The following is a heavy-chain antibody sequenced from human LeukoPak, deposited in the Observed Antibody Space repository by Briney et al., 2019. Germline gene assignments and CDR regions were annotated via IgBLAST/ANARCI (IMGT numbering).Heavy chain of an antibody. J-gene: IGHJ4*02. CDR3: ARVGALSSSWLLY. CDR2: IAGGGDTI. Sequence: GGSLRLSCAASGFTFETYEMNWVRQAPGKGLEWISYIAGGGDTIYYADSVKGRFTISRDNAKNSLYLQMNSLRADDTAVYFCARVGALSSSWLLYWGQGTLVTVSP. CDR1: GFTFETYE. D-gene: IGHD6-13*01. V-gene: IGHV3-48*03.